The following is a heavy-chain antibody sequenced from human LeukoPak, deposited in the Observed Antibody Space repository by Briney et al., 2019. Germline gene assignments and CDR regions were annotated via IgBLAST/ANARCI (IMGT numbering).Heavy chain of an antibody. J-gene: IGHJ4*02. Sequence: GGSLGLSCTMSGFNFITSGMHWVRQAPGKGLEWVTFIRFDGTNKYYADSVKGRFTISRDNSRNTLYLQMNSLRTEDTAMYFCAKDHPSGYWGQGTLVTVSS. V-gene: IGHV3-30*02. CDR3: AKDHPSGY. CDR2: IRFDGTNK. CDR1: GFNFITSG. D-gene: IGHD3-10*01.